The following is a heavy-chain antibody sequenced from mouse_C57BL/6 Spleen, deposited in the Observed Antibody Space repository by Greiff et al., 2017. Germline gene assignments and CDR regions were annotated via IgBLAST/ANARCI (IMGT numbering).Heavy chain of an antibody. V-gene: IGHV1-78*01. CDR2: IYPRDGST. J-gene: IGHJ2*01. D-gene: IGHD3-2*02. CDR3: ARARQLRLGFDY. CDR1: GYTFTDHT. Sequence: VKLQESDAELVKPGASVKISCKVSGYTFTDHTIHWMKQRPEQGLEWIGYIYPRDGSTKYNEKFKGKATLTADKSSSTAYMQLNSLTSEDSAVYFCARARQLRLGFDYWGQGTTLTVSS.